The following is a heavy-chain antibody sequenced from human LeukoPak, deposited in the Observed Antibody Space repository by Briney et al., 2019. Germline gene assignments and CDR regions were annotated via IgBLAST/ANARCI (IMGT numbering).Heavy chain of an antibody. D-gene: IGHD2-15*01. CDR3: AKARGGGGSCNPSGCYFDC. V-gene: IGHV3-23*01. CDR2: ISANGVYT. J-gene: IGHJ4*02. Sequence: GASLRLSCGASGFTFNNHAVSWVRQGPGKGLEWVSGISANGVYTYYSDSVKGRFTISRDNSKNTLDLHMNSLRAEDTALYFSAKARGGGGSCNPSGCYFDCWGQGTLVTVSS. CDR1: GFTFNNHA.